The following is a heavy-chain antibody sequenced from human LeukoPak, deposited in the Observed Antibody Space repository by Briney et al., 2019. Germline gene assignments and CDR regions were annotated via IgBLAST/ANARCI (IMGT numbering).Heavy chain of an antibody. D-gene: IGHD3-3*01. J-gene: IGHJ5*02. CDR2: ISWNSGSI. CDR1: GFTFDDYA. Sequence: GGSLRLSCAASGFTFDDYAMHWARQAPGKGLEWVSGISWNSGSIGYADSVKGRFTISRDNSKNTLYLQMNSLRAEDTAVYYCARDRLFWSGYSGPNWFDPWGQGTLVTVSS. V-gene: IGHV3-9*01. CDR3: ARDRLFWSGYSGPNWFDP.